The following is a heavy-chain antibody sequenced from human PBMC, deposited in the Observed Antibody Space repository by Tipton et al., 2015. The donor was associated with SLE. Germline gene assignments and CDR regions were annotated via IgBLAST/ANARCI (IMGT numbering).Heavy chain of an antibody. J-gene: IGHJ1*01. CDR2: INYSGST. Sequence: LRLSCAVYGGSFSTYYWSWIRQPPGKGLEWIGEINYSGSTNYSPSLKSRVIISVDTSKNQLPLRLSNVTAADTAVYYCAFWVTVTLGETFQQWGQGTLVTVSS. D-gene: IGHD2-21*02. CDR1: GGSFSTYY. V-gene: IGHV4-34*01. CDR3: AFWVTVTLGETFQQ.